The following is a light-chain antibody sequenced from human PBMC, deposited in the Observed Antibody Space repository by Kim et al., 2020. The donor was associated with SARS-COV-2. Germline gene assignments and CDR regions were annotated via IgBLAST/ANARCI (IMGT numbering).Light chain of an antibody. CDR3: QQYNNWLTWT. Sequence: EIVMTQSPATLSVSPGERATLSCRASQSVSSNLAWYQQKPGQAPRLLIYGASTRATGIPARFSGSGSGTEFTLTISSLQSEDFAVYYGQQYNNWLTWTFGQGTKVDIK. CDR2: GAS. J-gene: IGKJ1*01. V-gene: IGKV3-15*01. CDR1: QSVSSN.